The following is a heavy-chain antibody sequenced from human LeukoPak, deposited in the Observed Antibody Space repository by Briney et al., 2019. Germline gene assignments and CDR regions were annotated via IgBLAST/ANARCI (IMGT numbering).Heavy chain of an antibody. V-gene: IGHV4-39*07. Sequence: TSETLSLTCTVSGGSIRSTTYYWGWIRQPPGKGLEWIGSIYYSGNTYYSPSLMSRVTISVDTSKNPFSLNLSSVTAADTAMYYCARVEGDILTGYYPYYFDSWGQGTLVTVSS. CDR2: IYYSGNT. J-gene: IGHJ4*02. D-gene: IGHD3-9*01. CDR1: GGSIRSTTYY. CDR3: ARVEGDILTGYYPYYFDS.